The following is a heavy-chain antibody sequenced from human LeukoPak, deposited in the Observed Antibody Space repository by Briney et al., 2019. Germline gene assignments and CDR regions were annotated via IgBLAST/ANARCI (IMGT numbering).Heavy chain of an antibody. J-gene: IGHJ4*02. CDR1: GGSISSSTYY. CDR3: TTTTRGWYGVGDY. Sequence: SETLSLTCTVSGGSISSSTYYWGWIRQPPGKGLEWIGSFYYSGSTYYNASLKSRVTISVDTSKNQFSLRLSSVTAADTAVYYCTTTTRGWYGVGDYWGQGTLVTVSS. D-gene: IGHD6-19*01. CDR2: FYYSGST. V-gene: IGHV4-39*01.